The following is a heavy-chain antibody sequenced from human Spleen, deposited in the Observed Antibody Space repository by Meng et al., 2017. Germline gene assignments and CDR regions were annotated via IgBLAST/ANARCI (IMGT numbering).Heavy chain of an antibody. D-gene: IGHD3-10*01. CDR2: IKQDGSEK. Sequence: GGSLRLSCAASGFTFSSYEMNWVRQAPGKGLEWVANIKQDGSEKYYADSVKGRFTISRDNAKNSLYLQMNSLRAEDTALYYCASHYYGSGVVDYWGQGTLVTVSS. CDR3: ASHYYGSGVVDY. J-gene: IGHJ4*02. CDR1: GFTFSSYE. V-gene: IGHV3-7*03.